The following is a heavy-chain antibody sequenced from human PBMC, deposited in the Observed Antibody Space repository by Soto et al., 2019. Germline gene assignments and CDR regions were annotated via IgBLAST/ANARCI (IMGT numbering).Heavy chain of an antibody. CDR1: GFTFSSYA. D-gene: IGHD3-16*01. J-gene: IGHJ4*02. CDR2: ISVSGGNT. V-gene: IGHV3-23*01. Sequence: EVQLLESGGGLVQPGGSLRLSCAVSGFTFSSYAMSWVRQAPGKGLEWVSVISVSGGNTYYADSVKGRFTISRDNSKNTLYLQMNSLSAEDTAVYYCAKDRGDYHPSYYSDYWGQGTPFTVSS. CDR3: AKDRGDYHPSYYSDY.